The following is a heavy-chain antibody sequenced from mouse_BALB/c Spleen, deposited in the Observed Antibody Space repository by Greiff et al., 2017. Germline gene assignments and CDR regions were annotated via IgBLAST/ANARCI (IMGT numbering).Heavy chain of an antibody. CDR3: ARHEGFDY. CDR2: ISSGGSYT. J-gene: IGHJ2*01. CDR1: GFTFSSYA. Sequence: EVQLVESGGGLVKPGGSLKLSCAASGFTFSSYAMSWVRQTPEKRLEWVATISSGGSYTYYPDSVKGRFTISRDNAKNTLYLQMSSLRSEDTAMYYCARHEGFDYWGQGTTLTVSS. V-gene: IGHV5-9-3*01.